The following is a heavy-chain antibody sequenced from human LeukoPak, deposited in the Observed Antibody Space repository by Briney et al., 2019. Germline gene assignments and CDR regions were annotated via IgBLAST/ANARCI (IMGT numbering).Heavy chain of an antibody. D-gene: IGHD3-10*01. CDR1: GFTFSSYS. CDR2: ISSSSSTI. CDR3: ARDGLSGYFDY. V-gene: IGHV3-48*01. J-gene: IGHJ4*02. Sequence: GGSLRLSCAASGFTFSSYSMNWVRQAPGKGLEWVSYISSSSSTIYYADYGKGRFTISRDNAKNSLYLQMNSLRAEDTAVYYCARDGLSGYFDYWGQGTLVTVSS.